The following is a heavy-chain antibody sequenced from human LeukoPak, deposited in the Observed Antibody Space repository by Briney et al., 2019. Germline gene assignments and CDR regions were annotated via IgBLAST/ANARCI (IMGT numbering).Heavy chain of an antibody. D-gene: IGHD6-19*01. CDR2: INTDGTVT. V-gene: IGHV3-74*01. J-gene: IGHJ4*02. CDR1: GFTFSKYW. Sequence: GGSLRLSCAASGFTFSKYWMLWVRQAPGKGLESVSRINTDGTVTTYADSVKGRLTVSRDNADNTMFLQMNSVRDEDTAVYYCATRQWLAPPPDSWGQGTPVTVSS. CDR3: ATRQWLAPPPDS.